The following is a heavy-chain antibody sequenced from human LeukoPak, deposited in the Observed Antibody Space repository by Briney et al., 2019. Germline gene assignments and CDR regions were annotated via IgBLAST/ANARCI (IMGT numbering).Heavy chain of an antibody. V-gene: IGHV3-23*01. J-gene: IGHJ4*02. CDR1: GFTFSSYA. D-gene: IGHD6-19*01. CDR2: ISGSGGST. Sequence: GGSLRLSCAASGFTFSSYAMSWVRQAPGKGLEWVSAISGSGGSTYYADSVKGRFTISRDNSKNTLYLQMSSLRVEDTAVYYCTRDSSAWSRDYWGQGTLVTVSS. CDR3: TRDSSAWSRDY.